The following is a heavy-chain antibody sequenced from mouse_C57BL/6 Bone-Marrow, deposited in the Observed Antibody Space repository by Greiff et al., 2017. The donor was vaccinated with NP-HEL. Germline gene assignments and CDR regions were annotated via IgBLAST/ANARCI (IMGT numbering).Heavy chain of an antibody. D-gene: IGHD2-4*01. CDR2: IDPENGDT. CDR1: GFNIKDDY. V-gene: IGHV14-4*01. Sequence: VQLQQSGAELVRPGASVKLSCTASGFNIKDDYMHWVKQRPEQGLEWIGWIDPENGDTEYASKFQGKATITADTSSNTAYLQLSSLTSEDTAVYYCTTIYYDYGTDYWGQGTTLTVSS. CDR3: TTIYYDYGTDY. J-gene: IGHJ2*01.